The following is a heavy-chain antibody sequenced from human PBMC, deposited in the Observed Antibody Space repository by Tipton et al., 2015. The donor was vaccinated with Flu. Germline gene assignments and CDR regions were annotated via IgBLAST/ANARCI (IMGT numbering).Heavy chain of an antibody. Sequence: SLRLSCAASGFIFSNYAMGWVRQAPGKGLEWVAFIRNDGSNKYYVDSVKGRFTISRDNSKNTLYLQMNSLRAEDTAVYHCAKEVAGPFDYWGQGTLVTVSS. CDR2: IRNDGSNK. J-gene: IGHJ4*02. CDR3: AKEVAGPFDY. V-gene: IGHV3-30*02. D-gene: IGHD6-19*01. CDR1: GFIFSNYA.